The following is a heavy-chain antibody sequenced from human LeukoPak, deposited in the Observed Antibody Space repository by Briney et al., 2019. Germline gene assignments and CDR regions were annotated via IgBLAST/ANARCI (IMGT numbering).Heavy chain of an antibody. V-gene: IGHV4-59*01. D-gene: IGHD3-22*01. CDR2: IYYSGST. Sequence: SETLSLTCTVSGGSISSYYWSWIRQPPGKGLEWIGYIYYSGSTNYNPSLKSRVTISVDTSKNQFSLKLSSVTAADTAVYYCARGNYYDSSGYTNWGQGTLVTVSS. CDR3: ARGNYYDSSGYTN. CDR1: GGSISSYY. J-gene: IGHJ4*02.